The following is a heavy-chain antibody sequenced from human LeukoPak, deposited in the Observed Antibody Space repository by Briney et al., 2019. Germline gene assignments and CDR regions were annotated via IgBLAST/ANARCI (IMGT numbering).Heavy chain of an antibody. J-gene: IGHJ4*02. CDR3: AKDIIGATRFDY. V-gene: IGHV3-23*01. Sequence: GGSLRLSCAASGFTFSSYAMSWVRQAPGKGLEWVSAISGSGGSTYYADSVKGRFTISRDNSKSTLYLQMNSLRAEDTAVYYCAKDIIGATRFDYWGQGTLVTVSS. D-gene: IGHD1-26*01. CDR1: GFTFSSYA. CDR2: ISGSGGST.